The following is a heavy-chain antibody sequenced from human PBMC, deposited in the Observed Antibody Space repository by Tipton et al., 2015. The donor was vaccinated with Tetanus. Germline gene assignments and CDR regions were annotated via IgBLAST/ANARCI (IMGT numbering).Heavy chain of an antibody. CDR2: ISHSGTT. Sequence: LRLSCTVSGGSISSDAHYWSWIRQAPGKGLEWLGYISHSGTTNYNASLRSRVTISVDTSKNQFPLQLRSVTAADTAVYYCARQDTLNYYYVGYFHDWGQGTLVTVSS. D-gene: IGHD3-22*01. CDR1: GGSISSDAHY. V-gene: IGHV4-30-4*01. CDR3: ARQDTLNYYYVGYFHD. J-gene: IGHJ1*01.